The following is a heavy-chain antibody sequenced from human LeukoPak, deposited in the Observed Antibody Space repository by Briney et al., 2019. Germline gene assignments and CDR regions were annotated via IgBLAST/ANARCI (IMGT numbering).Heavy chain of an antibody. D-gene: IGHD3-3*01. J-gene: IGHJ4*02. Sequence: PSETLSLTCAVSGYSISSGYYWGWIRQPPGKGLEWIGSIYHSGSTYYNPSLKSRVTISVDTSKNQFSLKLSSVTAADTAVYYCARLGDFWSGYCISYWGQGTLVTVSS. CDR2: IYHSGST. V-gene: IGHV4-38-2*01. CDR1: GYSISSGYY. CDR3: ARLGDFWSGYCISY.